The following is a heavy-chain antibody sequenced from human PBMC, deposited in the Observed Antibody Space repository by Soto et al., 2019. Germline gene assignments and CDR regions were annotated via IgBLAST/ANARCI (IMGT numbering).Heavy chain of an antibody. J-gene: IGHJ5*02. Sequence: QVQLVQSGAELKKPGASVKVSCKASGYTFSNYGINWVRQAPGQGLEWMGWISAYNGNTKYAQKFQGRVTMATDTPTTTAYMELRSLRSDDTAVYYCARERLGVVATISPWFDPWGQGTLVTVSS. V-gene: IGHV1-18*01. CDR2: ISAYNGNT. D-gene: IGHD5-12*01. CDR1: GYTFSNYG. CDR3: ARERLGVVATISPWFDP.